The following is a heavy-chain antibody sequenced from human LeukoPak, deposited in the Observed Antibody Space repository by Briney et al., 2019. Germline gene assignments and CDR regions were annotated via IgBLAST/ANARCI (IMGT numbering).Heavy chain of an antibody. CDR3: ARGPSGYHNT. D-gene: IGHD5-12*01. CDR1: GFTFDDYA. J-gene: IGHJ4*02. V-gene: IGHV3-9*01. Sequence: GRSLRLSCAASGFTFDDYAMHWVRQAPGKGLAWVSRIRSNGRNIGYADSVKGRFTISRDNSKNTLYLQMNSLRAEDTAVYYCARGPSGYHNTGGQGTLVTVSS. CDR2: IRSNGRNI.